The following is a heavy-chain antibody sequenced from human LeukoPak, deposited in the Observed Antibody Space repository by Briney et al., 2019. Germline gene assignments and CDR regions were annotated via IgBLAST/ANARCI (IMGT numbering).Heavy chain of an antibody. Sequence: ASVTVSCKASGYTFTGYYMHWVRQAPGQGLEWMGWINPNSGGTNYAQKFQGRVTMTRDTSISTAYMELSRLRSDDTAVYYCARGGVLRFLGGNWFDPWGQGTLVTVSS. CDR3: ARGGVLRFLGGNWFDP. CDR1: GYTFTGYY. V-gene: IGHV1-2*02. CDR2: INPNSGGT. D-gene: IGHD3-3*01. J-gene: IGHJ5*02.